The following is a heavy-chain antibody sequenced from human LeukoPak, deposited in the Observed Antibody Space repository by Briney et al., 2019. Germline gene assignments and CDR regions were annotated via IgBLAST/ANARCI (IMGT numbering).Heavy chain of an antibody. V-gene: IGHV3-13*01. D-gene: IGHD2-15*01. Sequence: PGGSLRLSCAASGFTFSSYDMYWVRQTTGKGLEWVSAIRTTGETYYLGSVKGRFTISRDNAKNSLYLQMNSLRAEDTAVYYCARDVGVVVAANFDYWGQGTLVTVSS. J-gene: IGHJ4*02. CDR1: GFTFSSYD. CDR3: ARDVGVVVAANFDY. CDR2: IRTTGET.